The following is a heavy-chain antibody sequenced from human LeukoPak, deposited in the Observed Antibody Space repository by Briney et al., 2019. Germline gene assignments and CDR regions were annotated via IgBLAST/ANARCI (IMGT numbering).Heavy chain of an antibody. D-gene: IGHD3-10*01. Sequence: GGSPRLSCAASGFTFSSYAMSWVRQAPGKGLEWVSAISGSGGSTYYADSVKGRFTISRDNSKNTLYLQMNSLRAEDTAVYYCAKEQLSVLLWFGELSGFDYWGQGTLVTVSS. V-gene: IGHV3-23*01. CDR2: ISGSGGST. J-gene: IGHJ4*02. CDR3: AKEQLSVLLWFGELSGFDY. CDR1: GFTFSSYA.